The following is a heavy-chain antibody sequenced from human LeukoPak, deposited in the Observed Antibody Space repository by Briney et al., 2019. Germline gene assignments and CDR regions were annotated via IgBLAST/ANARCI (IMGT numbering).Heavy chain of an antibody. CDR3: ASEVYSSSDFDY. CDR1: TFSFLAYS. Sequence: GGSLRLSCTGSTFSFLAYSMNWVRQAPGKGLEWISYISGSGSKIYYADSVRDRFTVSRDNDKESLYLEMTNVRADDTAMYYCASEVYSSSDFDYWGQGTLVTVSS. J-gene: IGHJ4*02. D-gene: IGHD6-13*01. V-gene: IGHV3-21*04. CDR2: ISGSGSKI.